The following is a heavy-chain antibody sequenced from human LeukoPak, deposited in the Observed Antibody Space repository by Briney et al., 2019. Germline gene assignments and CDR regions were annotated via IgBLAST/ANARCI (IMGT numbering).Heavy chain of an antibody. D-gene: IGHD5-18*01. CDR2: INHSGST. J-gene: IGHJ4*02. CDR1: GGSFSGYY. Sequence: SETLSLTCAVYGGSFSGYYWSWIRQPPGKGLEWIGEINHSGSTNYNPSLKSQVTISVDTSKNQSSLKLSSVTAADTAVYYCARGVLGYSSIFHRYYFDYWGQGTLVTVSS. V-gene: IGHV4-34*01. CDR3: ARGVLGYSSIFHRYYFDY.